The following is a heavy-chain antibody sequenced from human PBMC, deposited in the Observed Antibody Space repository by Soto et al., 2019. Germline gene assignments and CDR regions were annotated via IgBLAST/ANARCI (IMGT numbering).Heavy chain of an antibody. Sequence: SVKVSCKASGGTFSSYTISWVRQAPGQGLEWMGRIIPILGIANYAQKFQGRVTITADKSTSTAYMELSSLRSEDTAVYYCASGGVQMMDYYYMDVWGKGTTVTVSS. J-gene: IGHJ6*03. V-gene: IGHV1-69*02. CDR3: ASGGVQMMDYYYMDV. CDR1: GGTFSSYT. CDR2: IIPILGIA. D-gene: IGHD1-1*01.